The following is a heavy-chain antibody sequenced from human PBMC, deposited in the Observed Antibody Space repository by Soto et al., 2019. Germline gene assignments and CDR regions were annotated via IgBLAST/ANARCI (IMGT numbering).Heavy chain of an antibody. CDR1: GFTFSSYW. CDR3: ARDQYYDTSGYYPGPNWFDP. V-gene: IGHV3-74*01. D-gene: IGHD3-22*01. Sequence: GGSLRLSCAASGFTFSSYWMHWVRQAPGKGLVWVSRINSDGVSPSYADSVKGRFTISRDNAKNTLYLQMNSLRAEDTAVYYCARDQYYDTSGYYPGPNWFDPWGQGTLVTVSS. CDR2: INSDGVSP. J-gene: IGHJ5*02.